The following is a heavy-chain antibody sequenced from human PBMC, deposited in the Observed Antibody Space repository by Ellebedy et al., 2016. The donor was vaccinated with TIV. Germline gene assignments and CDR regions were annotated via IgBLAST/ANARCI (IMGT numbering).Heavy chain of an antibody. V-gene: IGHV3-7*03. Sequence: GESLKISCAASGFTFSTYWMSWVRQAPGKGLEWVANIKQEESEKYYVDSVKGRFTIARDNAKNSLYLQMNSLRTEDTAVYYCARDVGDYWGQGTLVTVSS. CDR1: GFTFSTYW. J-gene: IGHJ4*02. CDR2: IKQEESEK. CDR3: ARDVGDY.